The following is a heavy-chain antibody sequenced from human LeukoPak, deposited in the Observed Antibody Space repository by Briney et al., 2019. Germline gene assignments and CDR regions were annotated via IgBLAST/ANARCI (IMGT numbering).Heavy chain of an antibody. Sequence: GGSLRLSCAASGFTFSSYGMHWVRQAPGKGLEWVAVISYDGSNKYYADSVKGRFTISRDNSKNTLYLQMNSLRAEDTAVYYCASPGSYCSDGSCYIDWFDPWGQGTLVTVSS. V-gene: IGHV3-30*03. CDR3: ASPGSYCSDGSCYIDWFDP. D-gene: IGHD2-15*01. J-gene: IGHJ5*02. CDR2: ISYDGSNK. CDR1: GFTFSSYG.